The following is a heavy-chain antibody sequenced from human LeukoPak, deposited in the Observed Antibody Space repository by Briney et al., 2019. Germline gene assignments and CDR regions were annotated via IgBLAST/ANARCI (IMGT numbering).Heavy chain of an antibody. J-gene: IGHJ4*02. V-gene: IGHV1-46*01. Sequence: ASVKVSCKASGYTFTNYYIRWVRQAPGQGLEWMGDINPSGGSTTYAQRFQDRVLMTGDTSTSSVYMELSSLRSEDTAIYYCAREMPRTYYFDYWGQGTLVTAPS. CDR2: INPSGGST. D-gene: IGHD1-14*01. CDR1: GYTFTNYY. CDR3: AREMPRTYYFDY.